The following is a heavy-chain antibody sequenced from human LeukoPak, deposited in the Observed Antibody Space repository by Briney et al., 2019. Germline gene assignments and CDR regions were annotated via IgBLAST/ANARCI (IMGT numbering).Heavy chain of an antibody. D-gene: IGHD1-26*01. CDR3: ARSLGISSIDY. CDR2: INHSGST. J-gene: IGHJ4*02. V-gene: IGHV4-34*01. CDR1: GGSFSGYH. Sequence: SETLSLTCAVYGGSFSGYHWSWIRHSREKGLECLGEINHSGSTNYNPSLKSRVTISVDTSKNQFSLKLSSVTAADTAVYYCARSLGISSIDYWGQGTLVTVSS.